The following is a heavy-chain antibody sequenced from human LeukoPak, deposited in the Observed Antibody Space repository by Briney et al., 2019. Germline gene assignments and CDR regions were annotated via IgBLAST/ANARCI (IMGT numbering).Heavy chain of an antibody. CDR2: ISGSGAST. CDR1: GFTFSSYA. V-gene: IGHV3-23*01. J-gene: IGHJ5*02. Sequence: GGSLRLSCAASGFTFSSYAMSWVRQAPGKGLEWVSAISGSGASTYYADSVKGRFTISRDNSKNTLYLQMNSLRAEDTAVYYCAKDPAGPHPYNWFDPWGQGTLVTVSS. CDR3: AKDPAGPHPYNWFDP. D-gene: IGHD6-19*01.